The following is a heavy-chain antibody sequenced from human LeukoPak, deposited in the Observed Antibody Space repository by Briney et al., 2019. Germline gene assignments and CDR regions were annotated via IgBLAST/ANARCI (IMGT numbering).Heavy chain of an antibody. J-gene: IGHJ4*02. V-gene: IGHV3-30*04. D-gene: IGHD4-17*01. CDR2: ISYDGSNK. Sequence: PGGSLRLSCAASGFTFSSYAMHWVRQAPGKGLEWVAVISYDGSNKYYADSVKGRFTISRDNSKNTLYLQMNSLRAEDTAVYYCARDSTNDYGDFGYWGQGTLVTVSS. CDR1: GFTFSSYA. CDR3: ARDSTNDYGDFGY.